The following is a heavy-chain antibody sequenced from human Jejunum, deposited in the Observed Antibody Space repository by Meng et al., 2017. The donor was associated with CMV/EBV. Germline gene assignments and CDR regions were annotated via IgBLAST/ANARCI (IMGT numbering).Heavy chain of an antibody. CDR3: ARVEVGITSGDY. CDR1: GYTFTSYG. J-gene: IGHJ4*02. Sequence: QVRLGPSGAEVKKPGASGKVSCKASGYTFTSYGISWVRQAPGKGLEWMVWMNPNSGNTGCAQKFQGRVTMARNTSKSSAYMELRSLRSEDTAVYYCARVEVGITSGDYWGQGTLVTVSS. D-gene: IGHD1-26*01. V-gene: IGHV1-8*02. CDR2: MNPNSGNT.